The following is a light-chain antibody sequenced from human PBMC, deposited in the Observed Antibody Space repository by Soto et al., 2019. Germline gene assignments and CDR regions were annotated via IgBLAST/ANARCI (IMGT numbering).Light chain of an antibody. CDR1: QSVSSEK. V-gene: IGKV1-5*01. CDR2: EAF. CDR3: QHYNTWT. Sequence: AQSPGTLSLSPGERASLSCRASQSVSSEKLAWYQQKPGKAPKLLIYEAFTLQSGVSSRFSGNGSGTEFSLTISSLQADDFGSYYCQHYNTWTFGPGTKVDNK. J-gene: IGKJ1*01.